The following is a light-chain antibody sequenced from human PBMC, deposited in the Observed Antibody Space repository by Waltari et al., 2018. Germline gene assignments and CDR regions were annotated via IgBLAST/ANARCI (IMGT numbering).Light chain of an antibody. J-gene: IGKJ2*01. CDR3: QHYNLLSVT. CDR1: QSISSW. Sequence: DIQMSDSPSILSASVGDRVTITCRASQSISSWLAWYQQKPGKDPKLLIYNASSLQSGVPSRFSGSGSGTEFTLTISSLQPDDFATYYCQHYNLLSVTFGQGTKVEIK. V-gene: IGKV1-5*03. CDR2: NAS.